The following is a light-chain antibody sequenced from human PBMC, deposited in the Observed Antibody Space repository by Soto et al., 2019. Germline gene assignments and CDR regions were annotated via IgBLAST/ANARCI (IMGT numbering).Light chain of an antibody. V-gene: IGKV3-15*01. CDR3: QQRLNWPPG. CDR2: GTS. J-gene: IGKJ1*01. CDR1: QNISRS. Sequence: EIVMTQSPVTLSVSPGERATLSCRASQNISRSLAWYQQKPGQGPSLLIYGTSTRAGGVPARFSGSRSGTDFTLTISDLEPADFGLYYCQQRLNWPPGFGQGTKVDI.